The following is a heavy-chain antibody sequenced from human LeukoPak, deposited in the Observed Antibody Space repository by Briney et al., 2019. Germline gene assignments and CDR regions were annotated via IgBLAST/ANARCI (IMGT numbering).Heavy chain of an antibody. CDR1: GFTFSSYA. Sequence: PGGSLRLSCAASGFTFSSYAMSWVRQAPGKGLEWVSAISGSGGSTYYADSVKGRFTISRDNSKNTLYLQMNSLRAEDTAVYYCAKSRYSSSWYRNYYYYMDVWGKGTTVTVSS. J-gene: IGHJ6*03. V-gene: IGHV3-23*01. D-gene: IGHD6-13*01. CDR3: AKSRYSSSWYRNYYYYMDV. CDR2: ISGSGGST.